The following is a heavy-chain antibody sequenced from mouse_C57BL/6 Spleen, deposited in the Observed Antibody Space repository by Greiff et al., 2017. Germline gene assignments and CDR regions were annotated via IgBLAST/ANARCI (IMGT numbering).Heavy chain of an antibody. CDR1: GYAFTNYL. CDR3: ARRGKGDVDY. J-gene: IGHJ4*01. Sequence: VKLQESGAELVRPGTSVKVSCKASGYAFTNYLIEWVKQRPGQGLEWIGVINPGSGGTNYNEKFKGKATLTADKSSSTAYMQLSSLTSEDSAVYFCARRGKGDVDYWGQGTSVTVSS. V-gene: IGHV1-54*01. D-gene: IGHD1-3*01. CDR2: INPGSGGT.